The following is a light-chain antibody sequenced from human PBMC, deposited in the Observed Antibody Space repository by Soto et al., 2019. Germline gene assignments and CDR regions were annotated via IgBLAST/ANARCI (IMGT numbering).Light chain of an antibody. J-gene: IGKJ1*01. Sequence: DIQMTQSPSTLSASVGDRVTITCRASQSISSWLAWYQQKPGKAPKLLIYKASSLESGVPSRFSGSGSGTEFTLTISSLQPDDFAIYYCQQYNTYPWTFGQGTKV. V-gene: IGKV1-5*03. CDR2: KAS. CDR1: QSISSW. CDR3: QQYNTYPWT.